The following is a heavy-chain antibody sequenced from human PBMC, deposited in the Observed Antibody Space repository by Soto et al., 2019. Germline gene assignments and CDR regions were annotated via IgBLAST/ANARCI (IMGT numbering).Heavy chain of an antibody. V-gene: IGHV4-34*01. D-gene: IGHD2-15*01. CDR3: AIISHEVAGSWVVAATPDYYYMDV. J-gene: IGHJ6*03. CDR2: INHSGST. CDR1: GGSFSGYY. Sequence: TSETLSLTCAVYGGSFSGYYWSWIRQPPGKGLEWIGEINHSGSTNYNPSLKSRVTISVDTSKNQFSLKLSSVTAADTAVYYCAIISHEVAGSWVVAATPDYYYMDVWGKGTTVTVS.